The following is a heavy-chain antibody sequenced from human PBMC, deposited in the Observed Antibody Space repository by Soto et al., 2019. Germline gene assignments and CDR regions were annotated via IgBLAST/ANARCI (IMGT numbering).Heavy chain of an antibody. D-gene: IGHD5-18*01. CDR1: GFTFSSYS. Sequence: GGSLRLSCAASGFTFSSYSMNWVRQAPGKGLEWVSYISSSSSTIYYADSVKGRFTISRDNAKNSLYLQMNSLRDEDTAVYYCARPQYSYGSDGMDVWGQGTTVTVSS. V-gene: IGHV3-48*02. CDR2: ISSSSSTI. CDR3: ARPQYSYGSDGMDV. J-gene: IGHJ6*02.